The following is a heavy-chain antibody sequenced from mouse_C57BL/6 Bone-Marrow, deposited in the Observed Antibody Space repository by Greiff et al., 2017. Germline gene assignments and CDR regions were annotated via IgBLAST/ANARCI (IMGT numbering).Heavy chain of an antibody. D-gene: IGHD2-12*01. V-gene: IGHV1-64*01. J-gene: IGHJ3*02. CDR3: AGYYR. CDR2: IHPNSGST. Sequence: VQLQQPGAEPVKTGASVNLSCKASGYTFTSYWMHLWKQRPGQGPAWIGMIHPNSGSTNYNEKFKSKATLTVDTSSSTAYMQLSSLTSEDSAVYYCAGYYRWGQGTLVTVSA. CDR1: GYTFTSYW.